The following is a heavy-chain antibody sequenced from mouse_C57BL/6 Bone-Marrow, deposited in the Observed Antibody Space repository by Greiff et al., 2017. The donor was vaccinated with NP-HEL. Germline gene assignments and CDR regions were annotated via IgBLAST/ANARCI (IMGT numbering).Heavy chain of an antibody. CDR3: ARDGHIYYYGSSYERYFDV. CDR2: ISDGGSYT. J-gene: IGHJ1*03. Sequence: DVQLVESGGGLVKPGGSLKLSCAASGFTFCSYAMSWVRQTPEKRLEWVATISDGGSYTYYPDNVKGRFTISRDNAKNNLYLQMSHLKSEDTAMYYCARDGHIYYYGSSYERYFDVWGTGTTVTVSS. V-gene: IGHV5-4*01. CDR1: GFTFCSYA. D-gene: IGHD1-1*01.